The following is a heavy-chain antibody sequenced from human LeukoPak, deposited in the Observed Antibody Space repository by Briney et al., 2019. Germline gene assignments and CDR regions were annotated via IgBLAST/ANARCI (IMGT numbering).Heavy chain of an antibody. V-gene: IGHV1-18*01. CDR3: ARNGRVRRVVKDLFEY. D-gene: IGHD3-10*01. J-gene: IGHJ4*02. CDR2: VSPYNGNT. Sequence: GSSVKVSCKASGGTFSSCAITWVRQAPGQGLEWMGRVSPYNGNTYYSQRFQDRVTITKDTSTGTAYMDLRNLRTDDTAMYYCARNGRVRRVVKDLFEYWGQGTLVAVSS. CDR1: GGTFSSCA.